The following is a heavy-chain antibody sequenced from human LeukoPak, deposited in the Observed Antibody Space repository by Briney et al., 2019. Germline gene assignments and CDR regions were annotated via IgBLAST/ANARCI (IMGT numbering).Heavy chain of an antibody. CDR2: IYTSGST. J-gene: IGHJ3*02. D-gene: IGHD6-19*01. Sequence: PSETLSLTCTVSGGSISSYYWSWLRRPPGKGLEWIGYIYTSGSTNYNPSLKSRVTISVDTSKNQFSLKLSSVTAADTAVYYCARPGGWSGRDAFDIWGQGTMVTVSS. CDR3: ARPGGWSGRDAFDI. V-gene: IGHV4-4*09. CDR1: GGSISSYY.